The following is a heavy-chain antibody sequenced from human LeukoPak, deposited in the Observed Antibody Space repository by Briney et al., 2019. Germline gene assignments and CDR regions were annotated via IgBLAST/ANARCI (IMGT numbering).Heavy chain of an antibody. CDR1: GGSVSSGSYY. V-gene: IGHV4-61*01. CDR3: ARGDCSGGSCYSDF. Sequence: SETLFLTCTVSGGSVSSGSYYWSWLRQPPGKGLEWIGYIYYSGSTNYNPSLKSRVTISVDTSKNQFSLKLSSVTAADTAVYYCARGDCSGGSCYSDFWGQGTLVTVSS. CDR2: IYYSGST. D-gene: IGHD2-15*01. J-gene: IGHJ4*02.